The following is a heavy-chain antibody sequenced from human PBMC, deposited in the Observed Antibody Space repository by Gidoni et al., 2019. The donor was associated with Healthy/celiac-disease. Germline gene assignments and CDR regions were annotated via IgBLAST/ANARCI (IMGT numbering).Heavy chain of an antibody. D-gene: IGHD5-18*01. J-gene: IGHJ6*03. V-gene: IGHV4-4*02. CDR3: ASTALGGEYSYGYLGYYYMDV. CDR2: IYHSGST. Sequence: QVQLQESGPGLVKPSGTLSLTCAVSGGSISSSNWWSWVRQPPGKGLEWIGEIYHSGSTNYNPSLKSRVTISVDKSKNQFSLKLSSVTAADTAVYYCASTALGGEYSYGYLGYYYMDVWGKGTTVTVSS. CDR1: GGSISSSNW.